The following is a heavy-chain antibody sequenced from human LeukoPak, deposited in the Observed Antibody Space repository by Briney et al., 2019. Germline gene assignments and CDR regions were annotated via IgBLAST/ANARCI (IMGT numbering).Heavy chain of an antibody. J-gene: IGHJ6*01. V-gene: IGHV3-48*03. CDR3: AREDYGMVV. Sequence: QSGGSLRLSCSASGFTFTSYEMNWVRQAPGKGLEWVSYMSSSGSTIYYADSVKGRFTISRDNAKKSLYLQMNSLRAEDTAVYYCAREDYGMVVWGQGTTVTVSS. CDR1: GFTFTSYE. CDR2: MSSSGSTI.